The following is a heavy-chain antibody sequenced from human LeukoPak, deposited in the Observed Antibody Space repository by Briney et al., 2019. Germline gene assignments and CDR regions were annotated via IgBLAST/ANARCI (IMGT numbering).Heavy chain of an antibody. CDR2: INWNGGST. J-gene: IGHJ4*02. Sequence: GGSLRLSCAASGFTFSSYEMNWVRQAPGKGLEWVSGINWNGGSTGYADSVKGRFTISRDNAKNSLYLQMNSLRAEDTAVYYCARLYGDYFDYWGQGTLVTVSS. D-gene: IGHD4-17*01. V-gene: IGHV3-20*04. CDR1: GFTFSSYE. CDR3: ARLYGDYFDY.